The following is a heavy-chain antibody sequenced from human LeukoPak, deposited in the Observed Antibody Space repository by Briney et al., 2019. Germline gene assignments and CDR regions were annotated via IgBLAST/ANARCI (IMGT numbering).Heavy chain of an antibody. D-gene: IGHD3-16*01. CDR2: IYYSGST. CDR1: GGSISSSSYY. CDR3: ARRPESYWGEYYFDY. V-gene: IGHV4-39*01. Sequence: PSETLSLTCTVSGGSISSSSYYWGWIRQPPGKGLEWIGSIYYSGSTYYNPSLKSRVTISVDTSKNQFSLKLSSVTAADTAVYYCARRPESYWGEYYFDYWGQGTLVTVSS. J-gene: IGHJ4*02.